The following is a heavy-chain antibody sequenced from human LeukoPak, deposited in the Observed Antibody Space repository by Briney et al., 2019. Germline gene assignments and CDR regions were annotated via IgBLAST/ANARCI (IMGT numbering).Heavy chain of an antibody. CDR2: ISTSSSHM. V-gene: IGHV3-21*01. J-gene: IGHJ5*02. CDR1: GFPVSSNC. CDR3: ARGSEWELLSCDH. D-gene: IGHD1-26*01. Sequence: GGFLRLSCAASGFPVSSNCMTWVRQAPGKGLELVSSISTSSSHMYYADSVKGRFTISRDNARNSLYLQMNSLRAEDTAVYYCARGSEWELLSCDHWGQGTLVTVSS.